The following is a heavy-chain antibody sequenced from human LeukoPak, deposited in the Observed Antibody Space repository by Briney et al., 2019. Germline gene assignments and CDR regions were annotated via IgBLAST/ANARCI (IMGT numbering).Heavy chain of an antibody. CDR2: IYYSGNT. Sequence: SETLSLTCAVSGDSISTSNSYWGWIRRPPGKGLEWVGSIYYSGNTYYNPSLKSRVTISVDTSKNQFSLKLSSVTAADTAVYYCARGRYGDDGHYWGQGTLVTVSS. J-gene: IGHJ4*02. CDR3: ARGRYGDDGHY. CDR1: GDSISTSNSY. V-gene: IGHV4-39*07. D-gene: IGHD4-17*01.